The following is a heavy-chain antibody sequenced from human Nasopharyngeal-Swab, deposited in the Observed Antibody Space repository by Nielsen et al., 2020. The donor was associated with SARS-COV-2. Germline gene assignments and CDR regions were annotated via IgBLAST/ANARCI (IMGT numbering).Heavy chain of an antibody. J-gene: IGHJ5*02. D-gene: IGHD1-1*01. CDR1: GFRFTSYW. V-gene: IGHV3-7*01. CDR2: IKQGGGER. CDR3: AREANDDNNYRRGTEWFDP. Sequence: GESLKISCAASGFRFTSYWMSWVRQAPGKGLEWLATIKQGGGERYYVDSVKGRLTISSDNAKNSVYLQINSLRAEDTAVYYCAREANDDNNYRRGTEWFDPWGQGTLVTVSS.